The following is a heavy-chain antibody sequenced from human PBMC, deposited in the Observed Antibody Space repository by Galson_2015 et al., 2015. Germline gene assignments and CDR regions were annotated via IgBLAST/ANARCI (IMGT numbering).Heavy chain of an antibody. Sequence: SLRLSCAASGFTVSSNYMSWVRQAPGKGLEWVSAIYSGGNTIYADSVKGRFTISRDSSRNTLYLQMNSLRAEDTAVYFCARDYASGWAPFFQPGGHGTLVTVSS. CDR1: GFTVSSNY. D-gene: IGHD6-19*01. CDR3: ARDYASGWAPFFQP. J-gene: IGHJ1*01. CDR2: IYSGGNT. V-gene: IGHV3-53*01.